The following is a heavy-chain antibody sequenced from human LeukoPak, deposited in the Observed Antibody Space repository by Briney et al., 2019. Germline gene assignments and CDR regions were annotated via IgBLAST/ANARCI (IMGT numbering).Heavy chain of an antibody. Sequence: SETLSLTSTVSAGSISSSSSDYYWGWVRQPPGKGLEWIGSISYSGSTYYNPSLKSRVTISADTSNNQFSLKLTSVTAADTAVYYCARHRHCHCYDYWGQGTLVTVSS. J-gene: IGHJ4*02. D-gene: IGHD2-21*02. V-gene: IGHV4-39*01. CDR2: ISYSGST. CDR1: AGSISSSSSDYY. CDR3: ARHRHCHCYDY.